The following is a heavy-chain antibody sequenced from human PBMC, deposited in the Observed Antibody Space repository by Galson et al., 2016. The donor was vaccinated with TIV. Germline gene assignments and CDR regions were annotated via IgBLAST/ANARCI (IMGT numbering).Heavy chain of an antibody. D-gene: IGHD1-26*01. CDR2: IDPSSGGT. CDR1: GYIFTNYY. J-gene: IGHJ4*02. CDR3: TRDLGRRRDY. V-gene: IGHV1-46*01. Sequence: SVKVSCKASGYIFTNYYFHWVRQAPGQGLEWMGVIDPSSGGTTYAQKFQARLIMTRDTSTTTVYMDLSSLKSSDRAVYYCTRDLGRRRDYWGQGTLVTVSS.